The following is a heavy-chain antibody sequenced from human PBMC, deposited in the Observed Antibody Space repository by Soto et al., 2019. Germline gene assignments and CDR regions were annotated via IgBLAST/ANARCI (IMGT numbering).Heavy chain of an antibody. Sequence: GASVKVSCKASGYTFTSYAMHWVRQAPGQRLEWMGWINAGNGNTKYSQKFQGRATITRDTSATTGYMELSSLRSEDTAVYYCVSDLTYSDFWSGSGFGYWGQGTLVTVSS. CDR1: GYTFTSYA. CDR3: VSDLTYSDFWSGSGFGY. D-gene: IGHD3-3*01. J-gene: IGHJ4*02. V-gene: IGHV1-3*01. CDR2: INAGNGNT.